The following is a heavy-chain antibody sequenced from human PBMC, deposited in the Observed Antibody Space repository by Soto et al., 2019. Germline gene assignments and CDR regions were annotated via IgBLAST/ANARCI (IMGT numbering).Heavy chain of an antibody. V-gene: IGHV3-23*01. J-gene: IGHJ4*02. D-gene: IGHD1-7*01. CDR1: GFTFSSYA. CDR2: ISGSGGSK. Sequence: PGGSLTLSCAASGFTFSSYAMSWVRQAPGKGLEWVASISGSGGSKYYAAPVKRRITIAKDNSKHTLYLQMNSLRAEDTAVYYCAKRDWNYDFDYWGQGTLGTVSS. CDR3: AKRDWNYDFDY.